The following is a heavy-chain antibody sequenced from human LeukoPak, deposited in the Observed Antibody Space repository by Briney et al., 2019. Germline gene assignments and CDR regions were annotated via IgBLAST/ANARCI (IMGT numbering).Heavy chain of an antibody. J-gene: IGHJ4*02. CDR2: ISGSGGST. CDR3: AKAPVTTCRGAYCYPFDY. V-gene: IGHV3-23*01. Sequence: GGSLRLSCAASGFTFSSYGVSWVRQAPGKGLEWVSGISGSGGSTYYADSVKGRFTISRDSSKNTLFLQMNRLRPEDAAVYYCAKAPVTTCRGAYCYPFDYWGQGTLVTVSS. CDR1: GFTFSSYG. D-gene: IGHD2-21*01.